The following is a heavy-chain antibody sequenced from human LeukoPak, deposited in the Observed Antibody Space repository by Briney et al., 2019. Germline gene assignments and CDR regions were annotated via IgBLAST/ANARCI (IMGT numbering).Heavy chain of an antibody. D-gene: IGHD6-13*01. CDR2: ISGSGGST. J-gene: IGHJ4*02. CDR1: GFTFSSYG. CDR3: AKSRDSWETYFDY. Sequence: QPGGTLRLSCAASGFTFSSYGMSWVRQAPGKGLEWISAISGSGGSTYYADSVKGRFTISRDNSKNTLYLQMNSLRAEDTAVYYCAKSRDSWETYFDYWGQGTLVTVSS. V-gene: IGHV3-23*01.